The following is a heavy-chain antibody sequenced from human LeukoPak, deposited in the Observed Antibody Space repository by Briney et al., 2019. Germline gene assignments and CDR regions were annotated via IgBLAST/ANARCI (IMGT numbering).Heavy chain of an antibody. Sequence: GASVKVSCKASGHTFTGYYMHWVRQAPGQGLEWMGRINPNGGGTDYAQKFQGRVTMTRDTSFSTAYMELSRLRSDDTAVYYCARDLIFGVVIGYWGQGTLVTVSS. D-gene: IGHD3-3*01. CDR3: ARDLIFGVVIGY. CDR2: INPNGGGT. V-gene: IGHV1-2*06. CDR1: GHTFTGYY. J-gene: IGHJ4*02.